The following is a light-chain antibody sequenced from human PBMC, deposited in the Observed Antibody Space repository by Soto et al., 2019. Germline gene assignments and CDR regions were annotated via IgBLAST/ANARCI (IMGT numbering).Light chain of an antibody. CDR2: DAS. J-gene: IGKJ5*01. CDR1: QSVSSS. Sequence: EIVLTQSPVTLSLSPGERATLSCRASQSVSSSLAWYQQKPGQAPRLLIYDASNTATGIPDRFSGSGSGTDFTLTISSLEPEDFAIYYCQQRSSSITFGQGTRLETK. V-gene: IGKV3-11*01. CDR3: QQRSSSIT.